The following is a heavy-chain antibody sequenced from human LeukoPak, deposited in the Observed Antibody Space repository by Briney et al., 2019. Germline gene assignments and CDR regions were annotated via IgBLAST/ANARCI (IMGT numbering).Heavy chain of an antibody. Sequence: ASVKVSCRASGGTISTYAITWVRQAPGQGLEWMGGIIPIFGTANYAQKFQGRVTITADESTSTAYMELSSLRSEDTAVYYCARWIRGYCSSTSCRSYNWFDPWGQGTLVTVSS. V-gene: IGHV1-69*13. D-gene: IGHD2-2*01. CDR1: GGTISTYA. CDR2: IIPIFGTA. J-gene: IGHJ5*02. CDR3: ARWIRGYCSSTSCRSYNWFDP.